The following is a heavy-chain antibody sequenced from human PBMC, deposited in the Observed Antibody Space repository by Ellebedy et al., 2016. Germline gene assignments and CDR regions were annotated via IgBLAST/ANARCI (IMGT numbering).Heavy chain of an antibody. V-gene: IGHV1-2*02. CDR2: INPNSGGT. Sequence: ASVKVSCXASGYTFTSYYMHWVRQAPGQGLEWMGWINPNSGGTNYAQKFQGRVTMTRDTSISTAYMELSRLRSDDTAVYYCARDVVVAATWYGMDVWGQGTTVTVSS. CDR1: GYTFTSYY. D-gene: IGHD2-15*01. J-gene: IGHJ6*02. CDR3: ARDVVVAATWYGMDV.